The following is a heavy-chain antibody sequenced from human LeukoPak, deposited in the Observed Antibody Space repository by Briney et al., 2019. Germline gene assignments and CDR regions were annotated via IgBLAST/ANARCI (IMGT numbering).Heavy chain of an antibody. CDR1: GFTFSSYW. V-gene: IGHV3-7*01. CDR3: ARDLVGNDFWSGYYTGYFL. D-gene: IGHD3-3*01. Sequence: PGGSLRLSCAASGFTFSSYWMSWVRQAPGKGLEWVANIKQDGSEKYYVDSVEGRFTISRDNAKNSLYLQMNSLRAEDTAVYYCARDLVGNDFWSGYYTGYFLWGQGTLVTVSS. CDR2: IKQDGSEK. J-gene: IGHJ4*02.